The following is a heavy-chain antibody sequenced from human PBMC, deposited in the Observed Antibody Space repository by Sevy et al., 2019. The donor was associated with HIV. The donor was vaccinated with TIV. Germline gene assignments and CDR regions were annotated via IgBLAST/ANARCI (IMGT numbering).Heavy chain of an antibody. J-gene: IGHJ4*02. Sequence: GGSLRLSCAASGFTFITYAMNWVRQAPGKGLEWVSTIGGSGGTTYYADSVKGRFTISRDNSKNTLLLQMNSLRAEDTAIYYCVKERRVLVPAADFDYWGQGTPVTVSS. V-gene: IGHV3-23*01. D-gene: IGHD2-2*01. CDR2: IGGSGGTT. CDR1: GFTFITYA. CDR3: VKERRVLVPAADFDY.